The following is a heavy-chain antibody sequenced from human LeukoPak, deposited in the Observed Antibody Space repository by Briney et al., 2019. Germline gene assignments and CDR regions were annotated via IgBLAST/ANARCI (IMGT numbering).Heavy chain of an antibody. CDR2: ISSSSSSI. J-gene: IGHJ4*02. CDR3: ARVRSSGYPYFDY. D-gene: IGHD3-22*01. Sequence: GGSLRLSCAGSGFTFRDYSVNWVRQAPGQGLEWVSYISSSSSSIYYADSVKGRFTISRHNAKNSLYLQMNSLRDEDTAVYYCARVRSSGYPYFDYWGQGTLVTVSS. CDR1: GFTFRDYS. V-gene: IGHV3-48*02.